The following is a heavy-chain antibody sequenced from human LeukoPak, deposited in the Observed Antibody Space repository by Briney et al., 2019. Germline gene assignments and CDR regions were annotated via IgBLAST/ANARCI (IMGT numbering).Heavy chain of an antibody. D-gene: IGHD2/OR15-2a*01. V-gene: IGHV4-34*01. J-gene: IGHJ4*02. CDR2: VSQTGSGIT. Sequence: PSQTLPLTCGVHGGSFSGYYWSWIRQPPGKGLEWIGEVSQTGSGITNYNPSLKGRVTISADTSKNQFALELTSVTAADTAMYYCARVPLFWQDPFDFWGPGTLVTVSS. CDR3: ARVPLFWQDPFDF. CDR1: GGSFSGYY.